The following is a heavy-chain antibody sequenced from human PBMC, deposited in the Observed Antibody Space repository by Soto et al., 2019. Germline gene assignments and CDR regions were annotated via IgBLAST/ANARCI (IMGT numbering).Heavy chain of an antibody. V-gene: IGHV3-66*01. Sequence: PGGSLRLSCAASGFTVSSNYMSWVRQAPGKGLEWVSVIYSGGSTYYADSVKGRFTISRDNSKNTLYLQMNSLRAEDTAVYYCARDREDYGAPHHYFDYWGQGTLVTVSS. D-gene: IGHD4-17*01. CDR2: IYSGGST. CDR3: ARDREDYGAPHHYFDY. J-gene: IGHJ4*02. CDR1: GFTVSSNY.